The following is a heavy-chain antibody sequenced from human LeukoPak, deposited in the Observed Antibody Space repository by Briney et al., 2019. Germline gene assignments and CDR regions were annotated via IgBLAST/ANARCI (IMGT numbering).Heavy chain of an antibody. CDR1: GFTFSSYD. Sequence: GGSLRLSCAASGFTFSSYDMHWVRQATGKGLEWVSAIGTAGDTYYPGSVKGRFTISRENAKNSLYRQMNSLRAGDTAVYYCARGLTDGQGNYYYMDVWGKGTTVTVSS. CDR3: ARGLTDGQGNYYYMDV. D-gene: IGHD3-16*01. CDR2: IGTAGDT. V-gene: IGHV3-13*01. J-gene: IGHJ6*03.